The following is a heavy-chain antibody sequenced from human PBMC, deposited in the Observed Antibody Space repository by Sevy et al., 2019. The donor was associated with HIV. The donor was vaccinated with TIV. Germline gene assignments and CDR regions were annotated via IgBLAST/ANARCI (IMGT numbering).Heavy chain of an antibody. CDR1: GFTFSSYA. V-gene: IGHV3-23*01. Sequence: GGSLRLSCAASGFTFSSYAMSWVRQAPGKGLEWVSSISGSGGSTYYADSVKGRFTISRDNSKNTMYLQMKSLRAEDTAEDTAIYYCTEDSPGAHYYYMDVRGKGTTVTVSS. CDR2: ISGSGGST. D-gene: IGHD3-10*01. CDR3: IYYCTEDSPGAHYYYMDV. J-gene: IGHJ6*03.